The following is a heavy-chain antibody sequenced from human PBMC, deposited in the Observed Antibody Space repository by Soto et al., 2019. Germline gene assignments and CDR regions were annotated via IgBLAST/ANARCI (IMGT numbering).Heavy chain of an antibody. V-gene: IGHV4-59*01. D-gene: IGHD3-16*01. CDR1: GGSFSSYY. J-gene: IGHJ5*02. CDR3: ARVRGRAMLTRWFDP. CDR2: IFYSGST. Sequence: SETLSLTCTVSGGSFSSYYWSWIRLPPGKGLEWVGYIFYSGSTNYSPSLKSRVTISGDTSKNQFYRQLSSVTAADTAVYYCARVRGRAMLTRWFDPWGQGTQVTVSS.